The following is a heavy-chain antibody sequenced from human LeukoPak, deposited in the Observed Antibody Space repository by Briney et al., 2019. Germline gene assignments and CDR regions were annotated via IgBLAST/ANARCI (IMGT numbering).Heavy chain of an antibody. D-gene: IGHD1-26*01. Sequence: SETLSLTCAVYGGSFSGYYWSWIRQPPGKGLEWIGEINHSGSTNYNPSLKSRVTISVDTSKNQFSLKLSSVTAADTAVYYCARRAPGRWFDSWGQGTLVTVSS. CDR2: INHSGST. CDR3: ARRAPGRWFDS. CDR1: GGSFSGYY. V-gene: IGHV4-34*01. J-gene: IGHJ5*01.